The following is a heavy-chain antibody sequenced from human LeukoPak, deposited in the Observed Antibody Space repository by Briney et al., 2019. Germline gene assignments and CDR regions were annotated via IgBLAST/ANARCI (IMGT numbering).Heavy chain of an antibody. CDR2: ISGASDYI. CDR1: GVTFSSFS. V-gene: IGHV3-21*05. D-gene: IGHD2-8*02. Sequence: PGGSLRLSCVVSGVTFSSFSFNWVRQAPGKGLEWVSYISGASDYIYYADSVKGRFTISRDNARNSLYLQMNSLRGEDTAIYYCAGVLSDGRWGQGTLVTVSS. J-gene: IGHJ4*02. CDR3: AGVLSDGR.